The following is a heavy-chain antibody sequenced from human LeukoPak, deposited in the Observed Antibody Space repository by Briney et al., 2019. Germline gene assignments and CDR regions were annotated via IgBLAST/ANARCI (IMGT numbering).Heavy chain of an antibody. CDR2: INWNGGSK. J-gene: IGHJ4*02. D-gene: IGHD6-13*01. CDR1: GFTFDDYG. V-gene: IGHV3-20*04. Sequence: GGSLRLSCAASGFTFDDYGMSWVRQAPGKGLEWVSGINWNGGSKGYADSVKGRFTISRDNAKNSLYLQMNSLRAEDTALYYCAREGGYSSSWYPLGYWGQGTLVTVSS. CDR3: AREGGYSSSWYPLGY.